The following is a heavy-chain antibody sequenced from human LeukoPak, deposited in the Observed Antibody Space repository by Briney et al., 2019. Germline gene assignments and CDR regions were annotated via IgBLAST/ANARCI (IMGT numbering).Heavy chain of an antibody. CDR3: ARDDIAAAGFDY. Sequence: SETLSLTCTVSGGSISSSSYYWGWIRQPPGKGLEWIGSIYYSGGTYYNPSLKSRVTISVDTSKNQFSLKLSSVTAADTAVYYCARDDIAAAGFDYWGQGTLVTVSS. J-gene: IGHJ4*02. V-gene: IGHV4-39*07. CDR2: IYYSGGT. D-gene: IGHD6-13*01. CDR1: GGSISSSSYY.